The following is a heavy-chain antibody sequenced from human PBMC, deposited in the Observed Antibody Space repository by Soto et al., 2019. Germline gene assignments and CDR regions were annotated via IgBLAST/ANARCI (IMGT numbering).Heavy chain of an antibody. CDR2: IIPIFGTA. CDR3: ARGKHLVVPAAPMGYYNCMDV. CDR1: GGTFSNYG. V-gene: IGHV1-69*13. Sequence: SVKVSCKASGGTFSNYGSSWVRQAPGQGLEWMGGIIPIFGTANYAQKFQGGATITADESTNTAYMELSSLRSDDTAVYYCARGKHLVVPAAPMGYYNCMDVWGQGTMVTVSS. J-gene: IGHJ6*02. D-gene: IGHD2-2*01.